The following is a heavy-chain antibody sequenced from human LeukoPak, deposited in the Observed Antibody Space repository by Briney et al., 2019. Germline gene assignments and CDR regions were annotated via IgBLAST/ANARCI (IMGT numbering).Heavy chain of an antibody. CDR3: ARDLIETIFGVVIIGGWFDP. Sequence: SVKVSCKASGGTFSSYAISWVRQAPGQGLEWMGEIIPIFGTANYAQKFQGRVTITADESTSTAYMELSSLRSEDTAVYYCARDLIETIFGVVIIGGWFDPWGQGTLVTVSS. V-gene: IGHV1-69*01. D-gene: IGHD3-3*01. J-gene: IGHJ5*02. CDR1: GGTFSSYA. CDR2: IIPIFGTA.